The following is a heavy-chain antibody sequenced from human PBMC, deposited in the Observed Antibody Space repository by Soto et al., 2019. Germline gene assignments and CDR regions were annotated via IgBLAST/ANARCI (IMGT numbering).Heavy chain of an antibody. CDR3: ARPRGSSSSYAFDI. CDR2: IYYSGST. D-gene: IGHD6-6*01. CDR1: GGSISSSSYY. Sequence: SETLSLTCTVSGGSISSSSYYWGWIRQPPGKGPEWIGSIYYSGSTYYNPSLKSRVTISVDTSKNQFSLKLSSVTAADTAVYYCARPRGSSSSYAFDIWGQGTMVT. V-gene: IGHV4-39*01. J-gene: IGHJ3*02.